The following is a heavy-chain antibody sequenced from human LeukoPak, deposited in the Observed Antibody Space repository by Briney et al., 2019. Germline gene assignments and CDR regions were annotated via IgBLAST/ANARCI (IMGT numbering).Heavy chain of an antibody. CDR2: ISYDGSNK. D-gene: IGHD3/OR15-3a*01. CDR3: AKNAKYDAYEIDF. Sequence: PGRSLRLSCAASGFTFSSYGMHWVRQAPGKGLEWVAVISYDGSNKYYADSVKGRFIISRDNSNNALDLQMNSLRAEDTAIYYCAKNAKYDAYEIDFWGQGTLVTVSS. V-gene: IGHV3-30*18. CDR1: GFTFSSYG. J-gene: IGHJ4*02.